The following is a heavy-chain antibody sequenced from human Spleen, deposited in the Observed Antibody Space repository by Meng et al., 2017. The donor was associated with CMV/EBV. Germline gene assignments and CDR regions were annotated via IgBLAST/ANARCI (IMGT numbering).Heavy chain of an antibody. CDR2: ISYDGSNK. Sequence: GGSLRLSCTASGFTFSSYDMHWVRQAPGKGLEWVAVISYDGSNKYYADSVKGRFTISRDNPKNTLYLQMNSLRAEDTAVYYCARDGGSSWYYYYYYGMDVWGQGTTVTVSS. CDR3: ARDGGSSWYYYYYYGMDV. CDR1: GFTFSSYD. V-gene: IGHV3-30*19. J-gene: IGHJ6*02. D-gene: IGHD6-13*01.